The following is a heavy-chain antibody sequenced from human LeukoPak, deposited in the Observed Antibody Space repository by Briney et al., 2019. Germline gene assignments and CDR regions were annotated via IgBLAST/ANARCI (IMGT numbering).Heavy chain of an antibody. J-gene: IGHJ3*02. Sequence: GGSLRLSCAASGFTFSSYVMKWVRQAPGKGLEGVSYISISISSGSTIYYVDSVKGRFTIYRDNDKNSFYLQMHRLRAEDTAVYYCARDSASVGHNDAFDIWGQGTMVTVSS. CDR1: GFTFSSYV. CDR3: ARDSASVGHNDAFDI. CDR2: ISISISSGSTI. D-gene: IGHD2-15*01. V-gene: IGHV3-48*04.